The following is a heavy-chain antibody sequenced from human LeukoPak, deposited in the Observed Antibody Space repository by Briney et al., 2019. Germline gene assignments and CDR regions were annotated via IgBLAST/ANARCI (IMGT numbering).Heavy chain of an antibody. Sequence: EASVKVSCKASGYTLTSYDINWVRQATGQGLEWMGWMNPNSGNTGYAQKFQGRVTITRNTSISTAYMELSSLRSEDTAVYYCARAPGSPGFWGYYYYYMDVWGKGTTVTVSS. CDR3: ARAPGSPGFWGYYYYYMDV. V-gene: IGHV1-8*03. D-gene: IGHD3-16*01. CDR2: MNPNSGNT. J-gene: IGHJ6*03. CDR1: GYTLTSYD.